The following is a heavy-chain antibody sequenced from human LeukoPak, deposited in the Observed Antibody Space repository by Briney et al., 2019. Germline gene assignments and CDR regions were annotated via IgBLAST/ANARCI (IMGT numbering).Heavy chain of an antibody. CDR3: AREGTAMVPFDY. D-gene: IGHD5-18*01. CDR2: IIPIFGTA. V-gene: IGHV1-69*13. J-gene: IGHJ4*02. Sequence: SVKVSCRASGYTFTSYGISWVRQAPGQGLEWMGGIIPIFGTANYAQKFQGRVTITADESTSTAYMELSSLRSEDTAVYYCAREGTAMVPFDYWGQGTLVTVSS. CDR1: GYTFTSYG.